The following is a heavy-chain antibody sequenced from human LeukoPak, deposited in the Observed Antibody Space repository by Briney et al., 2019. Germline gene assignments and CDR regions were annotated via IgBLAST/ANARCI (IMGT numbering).Heavy chain of an antibody. Sequence: ASVKVSCKASGGTFSSYAISWVRQAPGQGPEWMGGIIPIFGTANYAQKFQGRVTITADESTSTAYMELSSLRSEDTAVYYCARDARTAGYCSSTSCYLRGYYFDYWGQGTLVTVSS. D-gene: IGHD2-2*01. CDR1: GGTFSSYA. CDR3: ARDARTAGYCSSTSCYLRGYYFDY. V-gene: IGHV1-69*13. CDR2: IIPIFGTA. J-gene: IGHJ4*02.